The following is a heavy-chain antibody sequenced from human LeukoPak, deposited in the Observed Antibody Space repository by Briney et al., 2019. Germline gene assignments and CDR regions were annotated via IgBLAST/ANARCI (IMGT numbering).Heavy chain of an antibody. J-gene: IGHJ6*02. CDR1: GGSISSSSYY. D-gene: IGHD3-10*01. CDR3: ARDSPVRGVKGEYYYYGMDV. V-gene: IGHV3-66*01. Sequence: ETLSLTCTVSGGSISSSSYYWGWIRQPPGKGLEWVSVIYSGGSTYYADSVKGRFTISRDNSKNTLYLQMNSLRAEDTAVYYCARDSPVRGVKGEYYYYGMDVWGQGTTVTVSS. CDR2: IYSGGST.